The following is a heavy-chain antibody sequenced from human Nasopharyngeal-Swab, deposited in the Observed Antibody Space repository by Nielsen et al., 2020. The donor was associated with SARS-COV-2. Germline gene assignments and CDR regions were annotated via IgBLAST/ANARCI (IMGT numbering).Heavy chain of an antibody. CDR2: IKQDGSEK. CDR1: GLTFSSYW. V-gene: IGHV3-7*01. Sequence: GESLKISCAASGLTFSSYWMSWVRQAPGKGLEWVANIKQDGSEKYYVDSVKGRFTISRDNAKNSLYLQMNSLRAEDTAVYYCARDRDYAGAFDIWGQGTMVTVSS. J-gene: IGHJ3*02. CDR3: ARDRDYAGAFDI. D-gene: IGHD2-2*01.